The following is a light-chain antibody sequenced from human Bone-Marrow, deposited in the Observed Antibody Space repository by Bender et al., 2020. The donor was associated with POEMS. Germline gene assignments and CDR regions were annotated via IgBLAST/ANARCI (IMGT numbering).Light chain of an antibody. J-gene: IGLJ2*01. Sequence: QSTLTQPPSASGSPGRSVTISCTGTSSDVGAYVYVSWYQQHPGKAPKLIIHEVSKRPSGVSNRFSGSKSGNTASLTISGLQADDEAEYYCSSYTSSRTPVFGGGTQLTVL. V-gene: IGLV2-14*01. CDR2: EVS. CDR1: SSDVGAYVY. CDR3: SSYTSSRTPV.